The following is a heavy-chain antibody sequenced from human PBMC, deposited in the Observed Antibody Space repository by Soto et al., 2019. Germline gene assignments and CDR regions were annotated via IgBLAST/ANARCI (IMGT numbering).Heavy chain of an antibody. CDR2: ISFEGNTQ. Sequence: QVQLVESGGGVVQPGRSLRLSCAASGFTLSRYGMHWVRQAPGKGLEWVAVISFEGNTQYYADSVKGRFTISTDNSKDTLSLQIHSLRPEDTAVYYCARGAEHQLLSRDYFYGMDVWGQGTTVSVSS. V-gene: IGHV3-30*05. CDR3: ARGAEHQLLSRDYFYGMDV. CDR1: GFTLSRYG. J-gene: IGHJ6*02. D-gene: IGHD1-1*01.